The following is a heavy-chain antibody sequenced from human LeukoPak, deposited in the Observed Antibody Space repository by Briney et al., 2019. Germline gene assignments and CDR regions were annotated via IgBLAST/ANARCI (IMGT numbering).Heavy chain of an antibody. D-gene: IGHD3-16*01. CDR1: GFTASSHY. CDR3: ARDRPAGGVGDFDH. J-gene: IGHJ4*02. Sequence: GGSLRLSCVASGFTASSHYMSWVRQAPGKGLEWVSAIYTDGSTYYAGSTEGRFTISTDNSENTLYLQMNSLRVEDTAVYYCARDRPAGGVGDFDHWGQGTLVTVSS. CDR2: IYTDGST. V-gene: IGHV3-66*01.